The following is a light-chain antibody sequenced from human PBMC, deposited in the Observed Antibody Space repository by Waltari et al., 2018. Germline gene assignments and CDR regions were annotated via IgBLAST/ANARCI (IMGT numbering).Light chain of an antibody. V-gene: IGLV8-61*01. CDR3: VLYLPSGIWV. CDR1: SGSVATSFP. Sequence: QTVVTQAPSFSVSPGGTVTLTCALSSGSVATSFPPGWYQQTPGQAPRTLIYSTNTRSSGVPDRFSGSILGSKAALTITGAQADDESDYYCVLYLPSGIWVFGGGTKLTVL. J-gene: IGLJ3*02. CDR2: STN.